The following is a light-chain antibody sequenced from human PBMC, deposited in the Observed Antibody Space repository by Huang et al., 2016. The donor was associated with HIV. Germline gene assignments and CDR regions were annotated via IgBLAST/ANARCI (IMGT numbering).Light chain of an antibody. CDR2: WAS. V-gene: IGKV4-1*01. CDR3: QQYYTTPQT. CDR1: QSVLHISNNNNY. J-gene: IGKJ1*01. Sequence: DIMMTQSPDSLAVSLGERATLNCRSSQSVLHISNNNNYLAWYQQKPGQPPKLLIYWASTRESGVHDRFSGSGSGTDFTLTISSLQAEDVAVYYCQQYYTTPQTFGQGTKVEIK.